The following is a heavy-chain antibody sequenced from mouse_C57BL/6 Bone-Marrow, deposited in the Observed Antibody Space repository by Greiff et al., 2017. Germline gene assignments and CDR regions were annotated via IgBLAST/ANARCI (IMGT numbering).Heavy chain of an antibody. D-gene: IGHD1-1*01. CDR1: GYTFTSYG. J-gene: IGHJ2*01. CDR3: ARENYDGSSYPFDY. CDR2: IYPRSGNT. V-gene: IGHV1-81*01. Sequence: QVQLQQSGAELARPGASVKLSCKASGYTFTSYGISWVKQRTGQGLEWIGEIYPRSGNTYYNEKFKGKATLTADKSSSTAYMELRSLTSEDSAVYFCARENYDGSSYPFDYWGQGTTLTVSS.